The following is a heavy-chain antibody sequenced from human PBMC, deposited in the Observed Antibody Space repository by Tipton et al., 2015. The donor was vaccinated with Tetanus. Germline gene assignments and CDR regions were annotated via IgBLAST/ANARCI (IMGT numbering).Heavy chain of an antibody. J-gene: IGHJ3*01. Sequence: TLSLTCSVSGGSISNYYWNWIRQPAGKGLEWIGRIYVTGATNHSPALQSRVTMSIDRGKNQLSLTLTSGTAADAAMYYCAREDVYYHDGSGFYAFDVWGRGTMVAVSS. CDR1: GGSISNYY. CDR3: AREDVYYHDGSGFYAFDV. V-gene: IGHV4-4*07. D-gene: IGHD3-22*01. CDR2: IYVTGAT.